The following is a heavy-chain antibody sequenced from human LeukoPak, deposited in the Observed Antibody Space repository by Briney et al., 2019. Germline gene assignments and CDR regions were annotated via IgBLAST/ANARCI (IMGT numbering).Heavy chain of an antibody. CDR2: ISATDAGT. D-gene: IGHD3-10*02. V-gene: IGHV3-21*01. J-gene: IGHJ4*02. Sequence: GGSLRLSCAASGFAFSSYAMTWVRQAPGKGLEWVSTISATDAGTHYADSLKGRFTIPRDNAKNSLYLQMNSLRAEDTAVYYCARGTMFPYYFDYWGQGTLVTVSS. CDR3: ARGTMFPYYFDY. CDR1: GFAFSSYA.